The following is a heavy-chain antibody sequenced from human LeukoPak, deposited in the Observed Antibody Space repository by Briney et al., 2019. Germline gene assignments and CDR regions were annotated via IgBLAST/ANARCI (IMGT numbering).Heavy chain of an antibody. V-gene: IGHV3-21*01. Sequence: GGSLRLSCAASGFTFSSYGMHWVRQAPGKGLEWVSSISSSSSYIYYAGSVKGRFTISRDNAKNSLYLQMNSLRAEDTAVYYCVGFGYSGYDPFDYWGQGTLVTVSS. D-gene: IGHD5-12*01. CDR1: GFTFSSYG. CDR3: VGFGYSGYDPFDY. CDR2: ISSSSSYI. J-gene: IGHJ4*02.